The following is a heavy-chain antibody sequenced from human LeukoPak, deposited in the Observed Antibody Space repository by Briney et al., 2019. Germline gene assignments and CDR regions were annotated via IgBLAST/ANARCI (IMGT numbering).Heavy chain of an antibody. CDR1: GGSISSYY. D-gene: IGHD3-22*01. J-gene: IGHJ4*02. CDR2: IYYSGST. CDR3: ARHSGYKASFDY. Sequence: PSETLSLTCTVSGGSISSYYWSWIRQPPGKGLEWIGYIYYSGSTNYNPSLKSRVTISVDTSKNQFSLKLSSVTAADTAVYYCARHSGYKASFDYWGQGTLVTVSS. V-gene: IGHV4-59*01.